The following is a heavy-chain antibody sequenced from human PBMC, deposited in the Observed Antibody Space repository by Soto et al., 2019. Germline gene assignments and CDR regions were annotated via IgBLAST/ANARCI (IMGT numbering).Heavy chain of an antibody. CDR3: ARALRIAVAGTRYYGMDV. D-gene: IGHD6-19*01. CDR1: GFTFSSYS. Sequence: LRLSCAASGFTFSSYSMNWVRQAPGKGLEWVSSISSSSSYIYYADSVRGRFTISRDNAKNSLYLQMNSLRAEDTAVYYCARALRIAVAGTRYYGMDVWGQGTTVTVSS. J-gene: IGHJ6*02. V-gene: IGHV3-21*01. CDR2: ISSSSSYI.